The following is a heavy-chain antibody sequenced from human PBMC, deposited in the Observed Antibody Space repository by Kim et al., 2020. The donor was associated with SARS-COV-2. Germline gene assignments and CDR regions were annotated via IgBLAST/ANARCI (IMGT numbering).Heavy chain of an antibody. V-gene: IGHV4-34*01. D-gene: IGHD3-9*01. J-gene: IGHJ6*02. CDR2: INHSGST. CDR3: ASSYDILTGYYNYYYGMDV. CDR1: GGSFSGYY. Sequence: SETLSLTCAVYGGSFSGYYWSWIRQPPGKGLEWIGEINHSGSTNYNPSLKSRVTISVDTSKNQFSLKLSSVIAADTAVYYCASSYDILTGYYNYYYGMDVWGQGTTVTVSS.